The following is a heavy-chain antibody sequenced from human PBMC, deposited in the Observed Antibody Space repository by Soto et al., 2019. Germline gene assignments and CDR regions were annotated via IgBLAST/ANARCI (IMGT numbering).Heavy chain of an antibody. J-gene: IGHJ4*02. V-gene: IGHV3-23*01. CDR1: GFTFSSYA. CDR3: AKEKIVATIAPYFDY. D-gene: IGHD5-12*01. CDR2: ISGSGGST. Sequence: EVQLLESGGGLVQPGGSLRLSCAASGFTFSSYAMSWVRQDPGKGLEWVSAISGSGGSTYDADSVKGRFNISRDNSKNTMYIQMKNLRAEDKTVDYCAKEKIVATIAPYFDYWGQGNLVTVSS.